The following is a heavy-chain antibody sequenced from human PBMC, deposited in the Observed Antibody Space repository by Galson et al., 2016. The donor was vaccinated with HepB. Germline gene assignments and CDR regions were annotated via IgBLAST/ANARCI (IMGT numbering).Heavy chain of an antibody. V-gene: IGHV3-11*05. CDR3: ARDGSSRGSPNGFDI. CDR2: ISSSRSST. CDR1: GFTFSDYY. D-gene: IGHD2/OR15-2a*01. Sequence: SLRLSCAASGFTFSDYYMSWIRQAPGKGLEWVSYISSSRSSTKYADSVKGRFTISRDNAKNSLYLQMNSLRAEDTAVYYCARDGSSRGSPNGFDIWGQGTMVTVSS. J-gene: IGHJ3*02.